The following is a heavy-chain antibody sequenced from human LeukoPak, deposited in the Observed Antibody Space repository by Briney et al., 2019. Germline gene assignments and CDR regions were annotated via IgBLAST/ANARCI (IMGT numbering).Heavy chain of an antibody. V-gene: IGHV3-49*03. CDR3: SRGSGWLSVY. J-gene: IGHJ4*02. Sequence: TGGSLRLSCTASGFTFGDYLMSWFRQAPGKGLEWIGFISGGTTEYAASVKGRFTISRDDSTSIAYLQMNGLTTEDTAVYCCSRGSGWLSVYWGQGTLVTVSS. D-gene: IGHD6-19*01. CDR2: ISGGTT. CDR1: GFTFGDYL.